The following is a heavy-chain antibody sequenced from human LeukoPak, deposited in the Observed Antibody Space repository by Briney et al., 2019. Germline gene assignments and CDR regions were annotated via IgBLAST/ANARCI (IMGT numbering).Heavy chain of an antibody. CDR2: INPNSGVT. CDR3: AREPLRGVITGLDY. J-gene: IGHJ4*02. Sequence: ASVKVSCKASGGTFSSYAISWVRQAPGQGLEWMGWINPNSGVTDFAQKFQGRVTMTRDTSISTAYMELSRLTSDDTAVYYCAREPLRGVITGLDYWGQGTLVTVSS. D-gene: IGHD3-10*01. V-gene: IGHV1-2*02. CDR1: GGTFSSYA.